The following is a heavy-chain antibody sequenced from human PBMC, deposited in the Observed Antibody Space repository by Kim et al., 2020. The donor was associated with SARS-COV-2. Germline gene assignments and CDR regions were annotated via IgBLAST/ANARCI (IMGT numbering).Heavy chain of an antibody. J-gene: IGHJ4*02. CDR3: AKADSSGYYSAQNFDY. V-gene: IGHV3-23*01. D-gene: IGHD3-22*01. Sequence: DSVKGRFTISRDNSKKTLYLQMNSLRAEDTAVYYCAKADSSGYYSAQNFDYWGQGTLVTVSS.